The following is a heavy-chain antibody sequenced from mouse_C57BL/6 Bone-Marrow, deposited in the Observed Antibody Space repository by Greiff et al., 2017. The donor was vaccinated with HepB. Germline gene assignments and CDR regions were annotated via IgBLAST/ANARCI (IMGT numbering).Heavy chain of an antibody. V-gene: IGHV5-17*01. CDR3: ARLTKRGY. CDR1: GFTFSDYG. CDR2: ISSGSSTI. Sequence: EVQLVDSGGGLVKPGGSLKLSCAASGFTFSDYGMHWVRQAPEKGLEWVAYISSGSSTIYYADTVKGRFTISRDNAKNTLFLQMTSLRSEDTAMYYCARLTKRGYRGQGTTLTVSS. D-gene: IGHD2-13*01. J-gene: IGHJ2*01.